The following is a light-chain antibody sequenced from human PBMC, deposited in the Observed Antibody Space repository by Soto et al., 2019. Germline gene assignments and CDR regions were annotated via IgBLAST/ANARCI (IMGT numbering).Light chain of an antibody. V-gene: IGKV1-5*03. J-gene: IGKJ4*01. CDR1: QSVTSS. Sequence: DIQVTQSPSTVSASVGDMVTITCRTSQSVTSSLAWLQQKPGKAPKLLIYKASTLEGGVPSRFNGSGSGTEFTLSITSLQPDDFATYYCLQHNSYPHTFGGGTKVEIK. CDR2: KAS. CDR3: LQHNSYPHT.